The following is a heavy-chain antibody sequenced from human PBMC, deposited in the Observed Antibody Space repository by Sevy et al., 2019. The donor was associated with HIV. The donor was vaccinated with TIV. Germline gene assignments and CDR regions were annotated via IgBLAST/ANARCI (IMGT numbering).Heavy chain of an antibody. CDR3: ARAAPILTCYYNYFDS. CDR1: GFTFSSYS. D-gene: IGHD3-9*01. V-gene: IGHV3-21*01. J-gene: IGHJ4*02. CDR2: ISSSSSYI. Sequence: GGSLRLSCAASGFTFSSYSMNWVRQAPGKGLEWVSSISSSSSYIYYADSVKGRFTISRDNAKNSLYLQMNSLRAEDTAVYYCARAAPILTCYYNYFDSWGQGTLVTVSS.